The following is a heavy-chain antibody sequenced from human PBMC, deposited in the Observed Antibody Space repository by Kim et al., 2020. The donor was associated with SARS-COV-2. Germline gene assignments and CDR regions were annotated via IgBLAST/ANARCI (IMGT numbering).Heavy chain of an antibody. D-gene: IGHD3-16*02. CDR2: IYSSGNT. Sequence: GGSLRLSCAASGFTVSTNYMTWVRQAPGKGLEWVSFIYSSGNTYYADSVKGRFTISRDISKNTLYLQMNALRAEDTAVYYSVRARMVTFGGVIISRAYFDFXXQGTLVTVSS. CDR1: GFTVSTNY. J-gene: IGHJ4*02. V-gene: IGHV3-53*01. CDR3: VRARMVTFGGVIISRAYFDF.